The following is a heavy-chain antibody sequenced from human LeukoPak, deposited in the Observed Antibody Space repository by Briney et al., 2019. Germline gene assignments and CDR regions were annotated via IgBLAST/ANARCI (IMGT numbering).Heavy chain of an antibody. V-gene: IGHV4-30-2*01. CDR3: ARDNSGSYVLDY. J-gene: IGHJ4*02. D-gene: IGHD1-26*01. Sequence: SQTLSLTCTVSGGSISSGGYYWSWIRQPPGKGLEGIGYIYHSGSTYYNPSLKSRVTISVDTSKNQFSLKLSSVTAADTAVYYCARDNSGSYVLDYWGQGTLVTVSS. CDR2: IYHSGST. CDR1: GGSISSGGYY.